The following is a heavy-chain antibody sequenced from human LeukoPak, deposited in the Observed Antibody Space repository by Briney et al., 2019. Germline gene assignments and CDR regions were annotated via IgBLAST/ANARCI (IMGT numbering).Heavy chain of an antibody. CDR2: ISSSSSYI. Sequence: PGGSLRLSCAASGFTFSSYWMTWVRQAPGKGLEWVSSISSSSSYIYYADSVKGRFTISRDNAKNSLYLQMNSLGAEDTALYYCAKDRLVHDSWGQGTLVTVSS. D-gene: IGHD6-13*01. V-gene: IGHV3-21*04. CDR1: GFTFSSYW. J-gene: IGHJ4*02. CDR3: AKDRLVHDS.